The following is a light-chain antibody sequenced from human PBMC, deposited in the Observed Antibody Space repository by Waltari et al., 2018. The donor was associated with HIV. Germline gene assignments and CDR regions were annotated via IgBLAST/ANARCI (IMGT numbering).Light chain of an antibody. CDR2: EVS. CDR1: SSDVGGYNL. CDR3: CSYAGSSTLV. V-gene: IGLV2-23*02. J-gene: IGLJ2*01. Sequence: QPALTQPASVSGSPGQSIPISCTGTSSDVGGYNLFSWYQQHPGKAPKLMIYEVSKRPSGVSNRFSGSKSGNTASLTISGLQAEDEADYYCCSYAGSSTLVFGGGTKLTVL.